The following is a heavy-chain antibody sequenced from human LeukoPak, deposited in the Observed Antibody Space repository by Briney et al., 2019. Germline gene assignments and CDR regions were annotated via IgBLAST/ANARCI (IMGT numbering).Heavy chain of an antibody. CDR1: GYTFTGYY. CDR2: INPNSGGT. V-gene: IGHV1-2*04. J-gene: IGHJ6*02. Sequence: ASVKVSCKASGYTFTGYYMHWVRQAPGQGLEWMGWINPNSGGTNYAQKFQGWVTMTRDTSISTAYMELSRLRSDDTAVYYCARDLANIVVVPAAIPYGMDVWGQGTTVTVS. CDR3: ARDLANIVVVPAAIPYGMDV. D-gene: IGHD2-2*01.